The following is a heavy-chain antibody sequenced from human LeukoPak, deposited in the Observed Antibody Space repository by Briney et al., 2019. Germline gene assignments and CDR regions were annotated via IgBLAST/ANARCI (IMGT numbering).Heavy chain of an antibody. V-gene: IGHV3-23*01. J-gene: IGHJ4*02. CDR3: ARGQWLVDY. CDR1: GFTFSSYA. CDR2: ISGSGGST. Sequence: GGSLRLSCAASGFTFSSYAMSWVRQAPGKGLEWVSAISGSGGSTYYADSVKGRFTISRDNAKNSLYLQMNSLRAEDTAVYYCARGQWLVDYWGQGTLVTVSS. D-gene: IGHD6-19*01.